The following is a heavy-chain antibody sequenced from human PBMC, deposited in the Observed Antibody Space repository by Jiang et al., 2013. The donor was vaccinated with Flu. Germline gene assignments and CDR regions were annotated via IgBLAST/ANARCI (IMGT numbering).Heavy chain of an antibody. CDR2: ISGSGANT. Sequence: QLLESGGGLVQPGGSLRLSCAASGFIFSNFAMTWVRQAPGKGLEWVSGISGSGANTYYADSVKGRFTFSRDNSKNALYLQMNSLRAEDTAVYYCAKLQFDYVWGSSRYTGIDYWGQGALVTVSS. V-gene: IGHV3-23*01. J-gene: IGHJ4*02. CDR3: AKLQFDYVWGSSRYTGIDY. CDR1: GFIFSNFA. D-gene: IGHD3-16*02.